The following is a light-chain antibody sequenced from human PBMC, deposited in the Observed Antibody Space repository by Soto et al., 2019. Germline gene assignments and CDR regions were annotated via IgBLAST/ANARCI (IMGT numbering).Light chain of an antibody. V-gene: IGKV1-39*01. CDR1: QSISSY. CDR2: GAS. CDR3: QQSYSTPGT. Sequence: DIQMTQSPSSLSASVGDRVTITYRASQSISSYLNWYQQKPGKAPKLLIYGASSLQSGVPSRFSGSGSGTDFTLTISSLQPEDFATYYCQQSYSTPGTFGQGTRLDIK. J-gene: IGKJ5*01.